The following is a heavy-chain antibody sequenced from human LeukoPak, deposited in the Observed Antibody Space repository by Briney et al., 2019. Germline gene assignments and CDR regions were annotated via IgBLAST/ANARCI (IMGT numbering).Heavy chain of an antibody. CDR1: GFTFSSYW. CDR3: ARDLRTRYSGSYSDY. Sequence: GGSLRLSCSASGFTFSSYWISWVRQAPGKGLEWVANIKQDGREKNYVDSVEGRFTIYRDNAKNSLYMQMNSLRAEDTAVYYCARDLRTRYSGSYSDYWGQGTLVTVSS. J-gene: IGHJ4*02. V-gene: IGHV3-7*01. D-gene: IGHD1-26*01. CDR2: IKQDGREK.